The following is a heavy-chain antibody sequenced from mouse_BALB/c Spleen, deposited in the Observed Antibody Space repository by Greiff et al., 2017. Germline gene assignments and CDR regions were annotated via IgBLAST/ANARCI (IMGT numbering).Heavy chain of an antibody. J-gene: IGHJ1*01. D-gene: IGHD1-1*01. CDR1: GFDFSRYW. CDR2: INPDSSTI. CDR3: ARRVYYYGWYFDV. Sequence: EVKLVESGGGLVQPGGSLKLSCAASGFDFSRYWMSWVRQAPGKGLEWIGEINPDSSTINYTPSLKDKFIISRDNAKNTLYLQMSKVRSEDTALYYCARRVYYYGWYFDVWGAGTTVTVSS. V-gene: IGHV4-1*02.